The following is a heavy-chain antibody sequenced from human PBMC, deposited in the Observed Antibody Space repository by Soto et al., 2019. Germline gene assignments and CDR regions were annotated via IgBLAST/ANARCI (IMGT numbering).Heavy chain of an antibody. J-gene: IGHJ3*02. V-gene: IGHV1-24*01. D-gene: IGHD3-22*01. CDR1: GYTLTELS. Sequence: ASVKVSCKVSGYTLTELSMHWVRQAPGKGLEWMGGFDPEDGETIYAQKFQGRVTMTEDTSTDTAYMELSSLRSEDTAVYYCATRAPSGYYTYDAFDIWGQGTMVTVSS. CDR2: FDPEDGET. CDR3: ATRAPSGYYTYDAFDI.